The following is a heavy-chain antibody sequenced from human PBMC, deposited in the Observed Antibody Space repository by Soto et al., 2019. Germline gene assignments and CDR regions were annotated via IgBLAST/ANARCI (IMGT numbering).Heavy chain of an antibody. J-gene: IGHJ6*02. CDR2: IIPVFGTA. D-gene: IGHD3-9*01. CDR3: ARGDATKIVVTTYYAMDV. Sequence: VQLVQSGAEVKKPGSSVKVSCKASGGSLSNYGISWVRQAPGQGLEWMGGIIPVFGTANYAQKFQGRVTITADASTSIVYMDVTSLRSEDTAVYYCARGDATKIVVTTYYAMDVWGQGTTVTVSS. CDR1: GGSLSNYG. V-gene: IGHV1-69*12.